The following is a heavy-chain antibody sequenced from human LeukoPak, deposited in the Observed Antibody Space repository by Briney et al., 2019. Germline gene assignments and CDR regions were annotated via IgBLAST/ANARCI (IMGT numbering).Heavy chain of an antibody. Sequence: SETLSLTCTVSGGSISSYYWSWIRQPPGKGLEWIGYIYYSGSTNYNPSLKSRVTISVDTSKNQFSLKLSSVTAADTAVYYCAKTPVGMVTLDYWGQGTLVTVSS. CDR1: GGSISSYY. V-gene: IGHV4-59*08. D-gene: IGHD5-24*01. CDR3: AKTPVGMVTLDY. J-gene: IGHJ4*02. CDR2: IYYSGST.